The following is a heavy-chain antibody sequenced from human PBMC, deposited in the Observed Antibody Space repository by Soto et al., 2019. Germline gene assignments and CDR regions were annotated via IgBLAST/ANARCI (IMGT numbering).Heavy chain of an antibody. Sequence: EVRLLESGGGLVKPGGSLRLSCATSGLTFSNYAMSWVRQAPGGGLEWVSSMSGSSSTTYYADSVRGRFTISRDRSKNTLYLQMSSLRAEDTALYYCAKIQERELPRVIDFWGQGTLVTVSS. CDR2: MSGSSSTT. D-gene: IGHD1-7*01. CDR1: GLTFSNYA. CDR3: AKIQERELPRVIDF. V-gene: IGHV3-23*01. J-gene: IGHJ4*02.